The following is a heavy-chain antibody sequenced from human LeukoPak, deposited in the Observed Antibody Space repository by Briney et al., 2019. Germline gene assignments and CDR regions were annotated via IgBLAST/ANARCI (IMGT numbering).Heavy chain of an antibody. CDR2: VNADGGNT. CDR1: GFTFDNYR. D-gene: IGHD1-26*01. V-gene: IGHV3-23*01. Sequence: PGGSLRLSCAASGFTFDNYRMSWVRQARGRGLEWVSTVNADGGNTYSADSVKGRFTISRDNSKSTLILQMNSLRVEDTALYYCTKRVKYGGTWDHFADWGQGTLVTVSS. CDR3: TKRVKYGGTWDHFAD. J-gene: IGHJ4*02.